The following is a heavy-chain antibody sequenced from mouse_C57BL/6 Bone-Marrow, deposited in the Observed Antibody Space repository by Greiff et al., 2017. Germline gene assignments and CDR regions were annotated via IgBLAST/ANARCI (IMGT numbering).Heavy chain of an antibody. J-gene: IGHJ4*01. CDR2: IDPANGNT. CDR1: GFNIKNTY. CDR3: ARSTTVVARGAMDY. D-gene: IGHD1-1*01. Sequence: VQLQQSVAELVRPGASVKLSCTASGFNIKNTYMHWVKQRPEQGLEWIGRIDPANGNTKYAPKFPGKATITADTSSNPAYLQLSRLTSEDTAIYYCARSTTVVARGAMDYWGQGTSVTVSS. V-gene: IGHV14-3*01.